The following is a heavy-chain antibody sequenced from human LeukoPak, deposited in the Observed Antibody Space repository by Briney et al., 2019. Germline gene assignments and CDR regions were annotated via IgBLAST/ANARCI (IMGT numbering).Heavy chain of an antibody. J-gene: IGHJ5*02. V-gene: IGHV3-48*01. CDR2: ISSSSATI. Sequence: GGSLRLSCEGSGFSLSAYNMNWVRQAPGKGLESVSYISSSSATIFYADSVKGRFTISRDDAKNSLYLQMNSLRAEDTAVYYCATTYDDLYNWFDPWGQGTLVTVSS. D-gene: IGHD3-16*01. CDR3: ATTYDDLYNWFDP. CDR1: GFSLSAYN.